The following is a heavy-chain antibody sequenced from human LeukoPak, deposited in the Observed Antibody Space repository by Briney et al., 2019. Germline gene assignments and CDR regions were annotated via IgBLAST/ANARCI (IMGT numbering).Heavy chain of an antibody. J-gene: IGHJ4*02. CDR2: ISDDGSRK. D-gene: IGHD1-7*01. CDR1: GFTFCSYA. Sequence: GGSLRLSCAASGFTFCSYAMHWVRQAPGKGLEWVAVISDDGSRKYYTDSVKGRFTISRDNSKNTLYLQMNSLRAEGTAVYYCAREAGTGTTDFDYWGQGTQVTVSS. CDR3: AREAGTGTTDFDY. V-gene: IGHV3-30-3*01.